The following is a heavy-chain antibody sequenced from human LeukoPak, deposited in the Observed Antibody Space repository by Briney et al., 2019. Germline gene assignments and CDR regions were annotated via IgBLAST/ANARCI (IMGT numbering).Heavy chain of an antibody. CDR2: VYYSGST. V-gene: IGHV4-59*01. CDR3: ARDLTRSDASDI. CDR1: GGPISSSY. D-gene: IGHD4-23*01. Sequence: PSGTLSLTCTVSGGPISSSYWSWIRQPPGKGLEWIGYVYYSGSTHYNPSLKSRLTMSVNTSKNQFSLKLSSVTAADTAVYYCARDLTRSDASDIWGQGTMVTVSS. J-gene: IGHJ3*02.